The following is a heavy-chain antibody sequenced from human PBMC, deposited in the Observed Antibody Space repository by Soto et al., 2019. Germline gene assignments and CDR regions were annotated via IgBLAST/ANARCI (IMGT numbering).Heavy chain of an antibody. Sequence: SETLSLTCAVYGGSFSGYYWSWIRQPSGKGLEWIGEINHSGSTNYNPSLKSRVTISVDTSKNQFSLKLSSVTAADTAVYYCARITGDDSDYWGQGTLVTVSS. CDR1: GGSFSGYY. CDR2: INHSGST. J-gene: IGHJ4*02. V-gene: IGHV4-34*01. D-gene: IGHD7-27*01. CDR3: ARITGDDSDY.